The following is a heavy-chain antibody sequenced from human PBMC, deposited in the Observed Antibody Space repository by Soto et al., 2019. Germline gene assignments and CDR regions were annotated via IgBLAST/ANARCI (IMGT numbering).Heavy chain of an antibody. CDR2: IIPIFGTA. Sequence: SVKVSCKASGGTYSSYAISWVRQAPGQGLEWMGGIIPIFGTANYAQKFQGRVTITADESTSTAYMELSSLRSEDTAVYYCARGYCSGGSCYSSGDYWGQGTLVTVSS. CDR1: GGTYSSYA. J-gene: IGHJ4*02. D-gene: IGHD2-15*01. CDR3: ARGYCSGGSCYSSGDY. V-gene: IGHV1-69*13.